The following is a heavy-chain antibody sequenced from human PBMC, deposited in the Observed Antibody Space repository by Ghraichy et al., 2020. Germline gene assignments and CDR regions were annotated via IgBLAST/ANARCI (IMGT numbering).Heavy chain of an antibody. J-gene: IGHJ4*02. Sequence: GESLNISCAASGFDFSDYWITWVRQAPGKGPEWVANIKQDGSEKYYVESVKGRFTISRDNAKNSLYLHIDSLRAEDTAMYYCARDVSSFGFLDYWGQGTRVSVSS. CDR1: GFDFSDYW. D-gene: IGHD5-18*01. CDR3: ARDVSSFGFLDY. CDR2: IKQDGSEK. V-gene: IGHV3-7*03.